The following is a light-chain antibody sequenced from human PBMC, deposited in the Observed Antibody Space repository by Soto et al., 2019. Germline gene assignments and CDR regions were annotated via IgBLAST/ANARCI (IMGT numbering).Light chain of an antibody. CDR3: CSYAGSGTDNYV. CDR2: EGI. V-gene: IGLV2-23*01. CDR1: SSDMGTYNL. J-gene: IGLJ1*01. Sequence: QSVLTQPASVSGSPGQSITISCTGTSSDMGTYNLVSWYQHYPGKAPKLMIYEGIKRPSGVSNRFSGSKSGNTAFLTISGLQAEDEADYYCCSYAGSGTDNYVFGSGTKLTVL.